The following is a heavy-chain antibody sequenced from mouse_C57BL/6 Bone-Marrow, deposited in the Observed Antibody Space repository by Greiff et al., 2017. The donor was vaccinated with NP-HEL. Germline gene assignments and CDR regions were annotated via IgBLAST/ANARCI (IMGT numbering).Heavy chain of an antibody. CDR3: ARPNDYYGSSPYAMDY. Sequence: EVKVVESGGGLVQPGGSLKLSCAASGFTFSDYYMYWVRQTPEKRLEWVAYISNGGGSTYYPDTVKGRFTISRDNAKNTLYLQMSRLKSEDTAMYYCARPNDYYGSSPYAMDYWGQGTSVTVSS. CDR2: ISNGGGST. CDR1: GFTFSDYY. D-gene: IGHD1-1*01. J-gene: IGHJ4*01. V-gene: IGHV5-12*01.